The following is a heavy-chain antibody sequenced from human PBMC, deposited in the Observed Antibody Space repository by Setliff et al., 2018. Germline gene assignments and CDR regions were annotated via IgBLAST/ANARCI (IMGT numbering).Heavy chain of an antibody. CDR1: GFTFSNYD. CDR2: IKSSGSSI. CDR3: VRTLFLQYYGGRSGGYFDY. Sequence: LRLSCAASGFTFSNYDMNWVRQAPGKGLEWVSYIKSSGSSIYYADSVKGRFTISRDNAKNSLYLQMDSLRAEDTAVYYCVRTLFLQYYGGRSGGYFDYWGQGSLVTVSS. V-gene: IGHV3-48*03. D-gene: IGHD4-17*01. J-gene: IGHJ4*02.